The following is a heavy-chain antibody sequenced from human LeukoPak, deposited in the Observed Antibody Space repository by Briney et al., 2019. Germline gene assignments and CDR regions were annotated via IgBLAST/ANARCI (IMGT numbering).Heavy chain of an antibody. CDR3: ARATCGSCPFDL. J-gene: IGHJ4*02. CDR1: GLTVSSNY. D-gene: IGHD5-12*01. CDR2: IYSGGST. V-gene: IGHV3-53*05. Sequence: GGSLRLSCAASGLTVSSNYMSWVRQAPGKGLEWVAVIYSGGSTYYADSVKGRFTISRDKSKNTVYLQMNSLRAEDTAVYYCARATCGSCPFDLWGQGTLVTASS.